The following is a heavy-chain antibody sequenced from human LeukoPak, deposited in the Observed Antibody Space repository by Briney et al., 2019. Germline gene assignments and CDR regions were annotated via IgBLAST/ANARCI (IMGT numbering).Heavy chain of an antibody. CDR3: ARVGAYCWYSFDY. CDR1: GFTFSSDL. J-gene: IGHJ4*02. Sequence: GGSLRLSCAASGFTFSSDLMHWVRQAPGKGLVWVSRIKSDGSSASYADSVKGRFTISRDSAKNTLYLQMNSLRAEDTAVYYCARVGAYCWYSFDYWGQGALVTVSS. CDR2: IKSDGSSA. V-gene: IGHV3-74*01. D-gene: IGHD2-8*02.